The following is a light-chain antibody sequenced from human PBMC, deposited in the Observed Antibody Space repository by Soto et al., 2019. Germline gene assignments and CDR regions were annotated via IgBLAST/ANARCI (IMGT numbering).Light chain of an antibody. CDR2: GNS. CDR1: SSNIGAGYD. V-gene: IGLV1-40*01. CDR3: QSYDSSLSVV. J-gene: IGLJ2*01. Sequence: QAVVTQPPSVSGAPGQRVTISCTGSSSNIGAGYDVHWYKQLPGTAPKLLIYGNSNRPSGVPDRFSGSKSGTSASLAITGLQAEDEADYYCQSYDSSLSVVFGGGTKVTVL.